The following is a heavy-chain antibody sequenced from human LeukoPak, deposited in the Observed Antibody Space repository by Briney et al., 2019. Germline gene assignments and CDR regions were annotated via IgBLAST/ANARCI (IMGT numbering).Heavy chain of an antibody. CDR3: ARGLVMVRGVNYYFDY. J-gene: IGHJ4*02. D-gene: IGHD3-10*01. CDR1: GYTFTSYG. V-gene: IGHV1-18*01. CDR2: ISAYNGNT. Sequence: ASVKVSCKASGYTFTSYGISWVRQAPGQGLEWMGWISAYNGNTNYAQKLQGRVTMTTDTSTSTAYMELRSLRSEDTAVYYCARGLVMVRGVNYYFDYWGQGTLVTVSS.